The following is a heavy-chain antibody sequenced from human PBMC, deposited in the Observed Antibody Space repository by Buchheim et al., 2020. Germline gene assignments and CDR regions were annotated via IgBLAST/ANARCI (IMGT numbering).Heavy chain of an antibody. CDR3: GSERTGWRDI. CDR1: GGSISSGDYY. V-gene: IGHV4-30-4*01. CDR2: IYYSGST. Sequence: QLPLQESGSGLVQPSKTLSLTCTVSGGSISSGDYYWSWIRQPPGKGLEWIGYIYYSGSTYYCPSHNRDLNTSADTPNTDLNLKLISFFVAQVAVYYWGSERTGWRDIWG. J-gene: IGHJ6*02.